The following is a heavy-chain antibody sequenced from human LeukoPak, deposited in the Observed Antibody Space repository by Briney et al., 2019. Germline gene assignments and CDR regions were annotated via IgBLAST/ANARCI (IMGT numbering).Heavy chain of an antibody. J-gene: IGHJ5*02. D-gene: IGHD3-3*01. CDR1: GGSISSGSYY. V-gene: IGHV4-61*02. CDR3: ARDYGVWSGYYNWFDP. CDR2: IYTSGST. Sequence: SQTLSLTCTVSGGSISSGSYYWSWIRQPAGKGLEWIGRIYTSGSTNYNPSLKSRVTISVDTSKNQFSLRLSSVTAADTAVYYCARDYGVWSGYYNWFDPWAREPWSPSPQ.